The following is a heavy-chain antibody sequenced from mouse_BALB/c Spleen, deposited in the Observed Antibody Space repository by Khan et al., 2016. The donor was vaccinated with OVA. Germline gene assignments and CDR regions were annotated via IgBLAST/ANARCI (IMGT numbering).Heavy chain of an antibody. J-gene: IGHJ4*01. Sequence: QIQLVQSGPELKKPGETVKISCKASGYTFTNYGMNWVKQAPGKVLKWTGWINTNTGEPTYAEEFKGRFAFSLETSASTAYLQINNLKNEDTATYFCARSRWLLPAMDYGGQGTSVTVSS. V-gene: IGHV9-3*02. CDR1: GYTFTNYG. CDR3: ARSRWLLPAMDY. D-gene: IGHD2-3*01. CDR2: INTNTGEP.